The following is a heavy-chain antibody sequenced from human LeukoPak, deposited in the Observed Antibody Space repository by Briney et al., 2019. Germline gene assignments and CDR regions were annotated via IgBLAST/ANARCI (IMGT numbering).Heavy chain of an antibody. CDR2: INHSGST. Sequence: SETLSLTCAVYGGSFSGYYWSWIRQPPGKGLEWIGEINHSGSTNYNPSLKSRVTISVDTSKNQFSLKLSSVTAADTAVYYCARVNSGSNEAGFDYWGQGTLVTVS. V-gene: IGHV4-34*01. J-gene: IGHJ4*02. CDR3: ARVNSGSNEAGFDY. CDR1: GGSFSGYY. D-gene: IGHD1-26*01.